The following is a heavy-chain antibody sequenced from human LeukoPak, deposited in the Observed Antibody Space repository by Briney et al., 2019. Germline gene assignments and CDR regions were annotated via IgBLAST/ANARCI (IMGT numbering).Heavy chain of an antibody. V-gene: IGHV4-59*08. Sequence: PSETLSLTCTVSGGSISSYYWSWIRQPPGKRLEWIGYIYYSGSTNYNPSLKSRVTISVDTSKNQFSLKLRSVTAADTAVYYCARHVGYGNNWFDPWGRGTLVTVSS. J-gene: IGHJ5*02. CDR1: GGSISSYY. CDR3: ARHVGYGNNWFDP. D-gene: IGHD5-18*01. CDR2: IYYSGST.